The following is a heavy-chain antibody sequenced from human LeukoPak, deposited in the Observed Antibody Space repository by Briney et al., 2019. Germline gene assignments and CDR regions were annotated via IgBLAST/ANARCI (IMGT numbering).Heavy chain of an antibody. V-gene: IGHV5-51*01. Sequence: GEFLKISCKGSGYSFTSHWIGWVRQMLGKGLELMGIIYPRDSDTRYGPSFQGQVSISADTSIITAYLQWSSLKATDTAMYYCARLGESGYDTAIDYWGQGTLVTVSS. CDR2: IYPRDSDT. J-gene: IGHJ4*02. CDR1: GYSFTSHW. D-gene: IGHD5-12*01. CDR3: ARLGESGYDTAIDY.